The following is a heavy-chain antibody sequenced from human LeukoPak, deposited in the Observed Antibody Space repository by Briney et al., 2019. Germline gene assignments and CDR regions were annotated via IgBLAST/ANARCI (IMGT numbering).Heavy chain of an antibody. J-gene: IGHJ6*02. CDR1: GFTFSSYS. D-gene: IGHD5-24*01. Sequence: GGSLRLSYAASGFTFSSYSMNWVRQAPGKGLEWVSSISSSSSYIYYADSVKGRFTISRDNAKNSLYLQMNSLRAEDTAVYYCARDQSGRYNYNLNYYYYGMDVWGQGTTVTVSS. CDR2: ISSSSSYI. V-gene: IGHV3-21*01. CDR3: ARDQSGRYNYNLNYYYYGMDV.